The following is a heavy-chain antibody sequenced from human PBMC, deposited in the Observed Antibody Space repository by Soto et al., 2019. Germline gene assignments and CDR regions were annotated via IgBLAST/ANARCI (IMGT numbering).Heavy chain of an antibody. CDR3: ARSYYDILTGYCHFDY. D-gene: IGHD3-9*01. CDR1: GGSFSGYY. CDR2: IYYSGST. J-gene: IGHJ4*02. Sequence: SETLSLTCAVYGGSFSGYYWSWIRQHPGKGLEWIGYIYYSGSTYYNPSLKSRVTISVDTSKNQFSLKLSSVTAADTAVYYCARSYYDILTGYCHFDYWGQGTLVTVSS. V-gene: IGHV4-31*11.